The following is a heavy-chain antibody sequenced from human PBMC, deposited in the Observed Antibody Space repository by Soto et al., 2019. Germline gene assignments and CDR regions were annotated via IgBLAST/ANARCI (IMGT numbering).Heavy chain of an antibody. CDR2: IYYSGST. V-gene: IGHV4-31*03. CDR1: GGSISSGGYY. J-gene: IGHJ3*02. Sequence: PSETLSLTCTVSGGSISSGGYYWSWIRQHPGKGLEWIGYIYYSGSTYYNPSLKSRVTISVDTSKNQFSLKLSSVTAADTAVYYCARVVVAWSYTFDIWGRGTMVTVS. D-gene: IGHD2-15*01. CDR3: ARVVVAWSYTFDI.